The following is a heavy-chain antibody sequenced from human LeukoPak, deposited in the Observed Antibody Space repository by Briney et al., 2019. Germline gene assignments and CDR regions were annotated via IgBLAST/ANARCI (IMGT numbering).Heavy chain of an antibody. CDR2: INPNSGGT. V-gene: IGHV1-2*02. D-gene: IGHD5-24*01. CDR3: AREMATISYYMDV. J-gene: IGHJ6*03. Sequence: ASVTVSCKASGYTFTVYYMHWVRQAPGQGLEWMGWINPNSGGTNYAQKFQGRVTMTRDTSISTAYMELSRLRSDDTAVYYCAREMATISYYMDVWGKGTTVTVSS. CDR1: GYTFTVYY.